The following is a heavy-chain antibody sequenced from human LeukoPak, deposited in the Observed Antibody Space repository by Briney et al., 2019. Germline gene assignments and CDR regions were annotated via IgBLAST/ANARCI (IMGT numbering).Heavy chain of an antibody. CDR1: GYSFTSFA. Sequence: ASVKVSCKASGYSFTSFAISWVRQAPGQGLEWMGWINPYNGETNYAQKLQGRVTMTTDTSTSTAYMELRSLRSDDTAVYYCAREDYYYYMDVWGKGTTVTISS. J-gene: IGHJ6*03. CDR2: INPYNGET. CDR3: AREDYYYYMDV. V-gene: IGHV1-18*01.